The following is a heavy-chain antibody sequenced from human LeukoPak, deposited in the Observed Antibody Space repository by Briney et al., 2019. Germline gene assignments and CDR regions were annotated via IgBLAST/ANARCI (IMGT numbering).Heavy chain of an antibody. J-gene: IGHJ5*02. CDR1: GFTFSSYS. V-gene: IGHV3-48*01. Sequence: TGGSLRLSCAASGFTFSSYSMNWVRQAPGKGLEWVSYITFSSSIIYYADSVKGRFTISRDNAKNSLYLQMNSLRAEDTAVYYCAKAESRRGLYYDIQGFDPWGQGTLVTVSS. CDR3: AKAESRRGLYYDIQGFDP. D-gene: IGHD3-9*01. CDR2: ITFSSSII.